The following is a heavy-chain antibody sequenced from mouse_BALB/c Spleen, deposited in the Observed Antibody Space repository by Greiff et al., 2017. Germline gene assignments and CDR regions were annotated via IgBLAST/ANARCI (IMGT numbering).Heavy chain of an antibody. J-gene: IGHJ3*01. Sequence: EVQLVESGPSLVKPSQTLSLTCSVTGDSITSGYWNWIRKFPGNKLEYMGYISYSGSTYYNPSLKSRISITRDTSKNQYYLQLNSLTNEDTATYYCAGDYDGWFAFWGQGTLVTVSA. D-gene: IGHD2-4*01. CDR2: ISYSGST. V-gene: IGHV3-8*02. CDR3: AGDYDGWFAF. CDR1: GDSITSGY.